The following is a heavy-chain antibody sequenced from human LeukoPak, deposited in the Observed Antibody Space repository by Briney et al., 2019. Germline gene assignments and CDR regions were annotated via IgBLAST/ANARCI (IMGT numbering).Heavy chain of an antibody. CDR2: ISYDGSNK. D-gene: IGHD3-22*01. J-gene: IGHJ4*02. CDR1: GFTFSGRV. V-gene: IGHV3-33*01. Sequence: GGSLRLSCAASGFTFSGRVMHWVRQAPGKGLDWVAVISYDGSNKYYGDAVKGRFTISRDNSKNTLYLQMNSLRAEDTAVYYCARLLYYYDSSIYQRYFDYWGQGTLVTVSS. CDR3: ARLLYYYDSSIYQRYFDY.